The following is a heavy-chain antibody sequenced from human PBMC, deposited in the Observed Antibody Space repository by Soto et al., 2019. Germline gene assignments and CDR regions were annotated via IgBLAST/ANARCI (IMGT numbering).Heavy chain of an antibody. Sequence: ASVKVSCKASGYSFSSYYMHWVRQAPGQGLEWMGLISPSSDNTGYAQKFQGRVTMTRNTSISTAYMELSSLRSEDTAVYYCARGRGDYYYGMDVWGQGTTVTVSS. V-gene: IGHV1-8*02. CDR3: ARGRGDYYYGMDV. CDR2: ISPSSDNT. J-gene: IGHJ6*02. CDR1: GYSFSSYY.